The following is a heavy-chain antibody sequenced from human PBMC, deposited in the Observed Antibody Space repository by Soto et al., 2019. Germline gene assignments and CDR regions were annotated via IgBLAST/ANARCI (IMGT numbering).Heavy chain of an antibody. J-gene: IGHJ1*01. CDR2: IYSSGST. CDR3: ARGTSSGSWYGFQH. V-gene: IGHV3-66*01. CDR1: AITDHSDY. Sequence: GALRLSCTPAAITDHSDYMKWFRQAPGKGLEWVSIIYSSGSTYYADSVKGRFTFSRDNSKNTLYLQMDSLRAEDTAVYFCARGTSSGSWYGFQHWGQGTLVPGSS. D-gene: IGHD6-13*01.